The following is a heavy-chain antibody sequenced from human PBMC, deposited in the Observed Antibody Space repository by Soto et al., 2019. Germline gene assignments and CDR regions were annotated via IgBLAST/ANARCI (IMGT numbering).Heavy chain of an antibody. V-gene: IGHV4-39*01. CDR3: ASHIHNQGFEYYFDS. Sequence: QLQLQESGPGLVKPSETLSLTCNASGGSITSSGSAWGWIRQSPGKGLEWIGTIDYSGNIYYIPSLKSRITVSADTSKNQISLKPSAVTAADTAVDYGASHIHNQGFEYYFDSWGQGTLVTVSS. J-gene: IGHJ4*02. CDR1: GGSITSSGSA. D-gene: IGHD1-1*01. CDR2: IDYSGNI.